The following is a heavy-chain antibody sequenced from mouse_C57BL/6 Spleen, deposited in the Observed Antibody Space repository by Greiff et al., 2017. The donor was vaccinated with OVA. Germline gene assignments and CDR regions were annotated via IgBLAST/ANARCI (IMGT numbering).Heavy chain of an antibody. CDR2: IDPSDSYT. D-gene: IGHD1-1*01. J-gene: IGHJ2*01. CDR1: GYTFTSYW. Sequence: QVQLQQPGAELVKPGASVKLSCKASGYTFTSYWMQWVKQRPGQGLEWIGEIDPSDSYTNYNQKFKGKATLTVDTSSSTAYMQLSSLTSEDSAVYYCARGEDYYGSSYDYFDYWGQGTTLTVSS. V-gene: IGHV1-50*01. CDR3: ARGEDYYGSSYDYFDY.